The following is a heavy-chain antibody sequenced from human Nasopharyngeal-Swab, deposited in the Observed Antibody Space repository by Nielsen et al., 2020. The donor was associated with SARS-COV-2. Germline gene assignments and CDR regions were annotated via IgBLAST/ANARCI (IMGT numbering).Heavy chain of an antibody. V-gene: IGHV3-23*01. Sequence: GESLRFSCAASGFTFSSYAMSWVRQAPGKGLEWVSAISGSGGSTYYADSVKGRFTISRDNSKNTLYLQMNSLRAEDTAVYYCARERPGYSSGWFNWFDPWGQGTLVTVSS. CDR1: GFTFSSYA. CDR2: ISGSGGST. D-gene: IGHD6-19*01. CDR3: ARERPGYSSGWFNWFDP. J-gene: IGHJ5*02.